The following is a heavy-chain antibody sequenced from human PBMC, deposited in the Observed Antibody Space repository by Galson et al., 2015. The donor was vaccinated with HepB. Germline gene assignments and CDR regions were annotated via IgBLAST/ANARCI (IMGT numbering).Heavy chain of an antibody. Sequence: SVKVSCKASGYTLTGYYMHWVRQAPGQGLEWMGRINPNSGGTNYAQKFQGRVTMTRDTSISTAYMELSRLRSDDTAVYYCARDLKWEEQLVMYNWFDPWGQGTLVTVSS. CDR3: ARDLKWEEQLVMYNWFDP. D-gene: IGHD6-13*01. J-gene: IGHJ5*02. CDR1: GYTLTGYY. V-gene: IGHV1-2*06. CDR2: INPNSGGT.